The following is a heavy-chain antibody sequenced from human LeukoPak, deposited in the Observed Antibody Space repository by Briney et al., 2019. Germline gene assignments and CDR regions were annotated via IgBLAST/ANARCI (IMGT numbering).Heavy chain of an antibody. Sequence: SGGSLRLSCAASGFTFSSYAMSWVRQAPGKGLEWVSAISGSGGSTYYADSVKGRFTISRDNSKNTLYLQMNSLRAEDTAVYYCAKDKTGAAATPDAFDIWGQGTMVTVSS. CDR3: AKDKTGAAATPDAFDI. J-gene: IGHJ3*02. V-gene: IGHV3-23*01. CDR2: ISGSGGST. D-gene: IGHD6-13*01. CDR1: GFTFSSYA.